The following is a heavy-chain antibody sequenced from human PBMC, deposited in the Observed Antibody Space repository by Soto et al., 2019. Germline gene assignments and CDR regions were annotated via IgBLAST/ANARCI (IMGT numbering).Heavy chain of an antibody. Sequence: PSETLSLTCTVSGGSISSGNYYWSWIRQPPGKGLEWIGFISYSGSTYYSTSLKSRVTISVDTSKSQFSLHLSFVTAADTAVYYCATMGTPATGLYFFDYWGQGSLVTVSS. V-gene: IGHV4-30-4*01. D-gene: IGHD2-15*01. CDR2: ISYSGST. CDR3: ATMGTPATGLYFFDY. J-gene: IGHJ4*02. CDR1: GGSISSGNYY.